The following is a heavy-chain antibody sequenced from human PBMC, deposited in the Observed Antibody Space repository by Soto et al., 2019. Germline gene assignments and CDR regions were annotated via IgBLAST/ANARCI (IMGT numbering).Heavy chain of an antibody. Sequence: PSEPLSLTCAVDGGNFRGYYWPWIRQPPGTGLEWIGEINHSGSTNYNPSLKSRVTISVDTSKNQFSLKLTSVTAADTAVYYCARDKITGLFDYWGQGTLVTV. CDR3: ARDKITGLFDY. CDR2: INHSGST. V-gene: IGHV4-34*01. CDR1: GGNFRGYY. J-gene: IGHJ4*02. D-gene: IGHD2-8*02.